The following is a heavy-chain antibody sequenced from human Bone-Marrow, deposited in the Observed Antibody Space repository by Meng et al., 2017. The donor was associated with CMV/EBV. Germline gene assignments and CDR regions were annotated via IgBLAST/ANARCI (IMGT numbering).Heavy chain of an antibody. V-gene: IGHV3-23*01. CDR2: ISGSGGST. J-gene: IGHJ6*01. D-gene: IGHD3-3*01. CDR1: GFTFSSYA. CDR3: AKDLNPPSFGVVTKVGMDV. Sequence: GGSLRLSCAASGFTFSSYAMSWVRQAPGKGLEWVSAISGSGGSTYYADSVKGRFTISRDNSKNTLYRQMNSLRAEDTAVYYCAKDLNPPSFGVVTKVGMDVWGQGTTVTVSS.